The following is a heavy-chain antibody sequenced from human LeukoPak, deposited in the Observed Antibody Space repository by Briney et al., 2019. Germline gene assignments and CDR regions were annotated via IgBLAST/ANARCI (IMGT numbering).Heavy chain of an antibody. D-gene: IGHD3-22*01. J-gene: IGHJ4*02. CDR3: ARVVYYDSSVTSAGY. CDR2: ISGSGHDI. Sequence: GGSLRLSCAASGFTFSDSYMTWVRQAPGKGVEWVAYISGSGHDINYSESAKGRFTISRDNAKNSLYLQMNSLRAEDTAVYYCARVVYYDSSVTSAGYWGQGTLVTVSS. CDR1: GFTFSDSY. V-gene: IGHV3-11*04.